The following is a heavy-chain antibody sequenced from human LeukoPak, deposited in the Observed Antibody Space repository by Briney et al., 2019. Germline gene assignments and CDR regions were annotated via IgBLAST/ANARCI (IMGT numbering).Heavy chain of an antibody. Sequence: GASVKVSCKASGYTFTSYGISWVRQAPGQGLEWMGWISAYNGNTNYAQKFQGRVTITADKSTSTAYMELSSLRSEDTAVYYCASGTWTTVTRWGYYYYYMDVWGKGTTVTVSS. CDR2: ISAYNGNT. V-gene: IGHV1-18*01. CDR1: GYTFTSYG. CDR3: ASGTWTTVTRWGYYYYYMDV. J-gene: IGHJ6*03. D-gene: IGHD4-17*01.